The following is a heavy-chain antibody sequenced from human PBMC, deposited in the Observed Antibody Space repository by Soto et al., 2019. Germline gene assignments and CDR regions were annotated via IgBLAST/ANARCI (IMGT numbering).Heavy chain of an antibody. V-gene: IGHV1-2*04. D-gene: IGHD1-7*01. Sequence: RASVKVSCKASGYTFTGYYVHWVRQAPGQGLEWMGSINPISGSTNYAQKFQGWVTMTRDTSISTTYMELSRLTSDDTAVYYCARVQLELRSEYFYGMDVWGQGTTVTVS. J-gene: IGHJ6*02. CDR2: INPISGST. CDR3: ARVQLELRSEYFYGMDV. CDR1: GYTFTGYY.